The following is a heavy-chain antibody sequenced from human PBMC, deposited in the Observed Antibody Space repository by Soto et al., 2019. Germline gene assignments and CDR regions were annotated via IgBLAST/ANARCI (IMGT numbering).Heavy chain of an antibody. Sequence: EASVTVSCKASGGTFSSYAISWVRQAPGQGLEWMGGIIPIFGTANYAQEFQGRVTITADESTSTAYMELSSLRSEDTAVYYCARDRSQYGSGPYYYGMDVWGQGTTVTVSS. V-gene: IGHV1-69*13. CDR1: GGTFSSYA. J-gene: IGHJ6*02. D-gene: IGHD3-10*01. CDR3: ARDRSQYGSGPYYYGMDV. CDR2: IIPIFGTA.